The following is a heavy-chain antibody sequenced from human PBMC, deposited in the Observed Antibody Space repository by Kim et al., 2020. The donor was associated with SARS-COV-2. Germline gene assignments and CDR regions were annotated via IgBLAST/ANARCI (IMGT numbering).Heavy chain of an antibody. J-gene: IGHJ4*02. CDR3: ARGRFRRVTDY. D-gene: IGHD3-10*01. V-gene: IGHV4-34*04. Sequence: NNNAVLKRRCTITVDTSKNKFSLRLSSVTAADTAVYYCARGRFRRVTDYWGQGTLVTVSS.